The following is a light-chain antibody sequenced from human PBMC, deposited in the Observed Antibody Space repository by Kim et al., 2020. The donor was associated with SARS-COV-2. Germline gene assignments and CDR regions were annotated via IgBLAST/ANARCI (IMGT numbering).Light chain of an antibody. CDR2: DVS. CDR3: CSYAGSYTFV. CDR1: SSDVGGYNY. J-gene: IGLJ2*01. Sequence: QSALTQPRSVSGSPGQSVTISCSGTSSDVGGYNYVTWYQQYPGKAPKLMIYDVSERPSGVPDRFSGSKSGNTASLTISVLQAEDEADYYCCSYAGSYTFVFGGGTKVTVL. V-gene: IGLV2-11*01.